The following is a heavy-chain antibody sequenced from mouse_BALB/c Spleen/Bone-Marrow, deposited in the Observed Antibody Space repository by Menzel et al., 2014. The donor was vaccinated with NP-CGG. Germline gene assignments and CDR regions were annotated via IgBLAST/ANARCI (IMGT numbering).Heavy chain of an antibody. J-gene: IGHJ3*01. CDR2: ISSGSSTI. D-gene: IGHD2-1*01. Sequence: EVQLVESGGGLVQPGGSRKLSCAASGFTFSSFGMHWVRQAPAKGLEWVAYISSGSSTIYYADTVKGRFTNSRDNPKNTLFLQMTSLRSEDTAMYYCTRGGNYAWFAYWGQGTLVTVSA. CDR3: TRGGNYAWFAY. V-gene: IGHV5-17*02. CDR1: GFTFSSFG.